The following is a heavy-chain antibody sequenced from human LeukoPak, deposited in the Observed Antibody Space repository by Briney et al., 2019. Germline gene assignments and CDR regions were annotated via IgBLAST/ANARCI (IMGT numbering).Heavy chain of an antibody. CDR1: GNSFGDYY. CDR2: IYTSGST. V-gene: IGHV4-4*07. Sequence: SETLSLTCTVSGNSFGDYYWSWIRQPAGKGLEWIGRIYTSGSTTYNPSLKSRVTMSVDTSKSQFSLNLMSVTAADTAVYYCARGRSGSYFNSWFDPWGQGTLVTVSS. CDR3: ARGRSGSYFNSWFDP. J-gene: IGHJ5*02. D-gene: IGHD1-26*01.